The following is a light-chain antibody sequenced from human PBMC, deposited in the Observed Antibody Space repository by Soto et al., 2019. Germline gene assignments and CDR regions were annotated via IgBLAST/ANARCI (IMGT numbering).Light chain of an antibody. Sequence: QSVLTQPASVSGSPGQSITISCTGTNSDVESYNLVSWFRQHPGEAPKLIVYEGTKRPSGVSNRFSGSKSGNPASLTISGLQAEDEADYYCSSYTSISTYVFGPGTKVTVL. CDR2: EGT. J-gene: IGLJ1*01. CDR1: NSDVESYNL. CDR3: SSYTSISTYV. V-gene: IGLV2-14*02.